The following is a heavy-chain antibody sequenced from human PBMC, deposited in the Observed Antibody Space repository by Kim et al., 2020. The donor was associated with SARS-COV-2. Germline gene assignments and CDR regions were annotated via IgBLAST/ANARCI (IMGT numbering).Heavy chain of an antibody. CDR2: ISYDGSNK. CDR1: GFTFSSYG. D-gene: IGHD3-22*01. V-gene: IGHV3-30*18. CDR3: AKEGSGYYAFNY. Sequence: GGSLRLSCAASGFTFSSYGMHWVRQAPGKGLEWVAVISYDGSNKYYADSVKGRFTISRDNSKNTLYLQMNSLRAEDTAVYYCAKEGSGYYAFNYWGQGTL. J-gene: IGHJ4*02.